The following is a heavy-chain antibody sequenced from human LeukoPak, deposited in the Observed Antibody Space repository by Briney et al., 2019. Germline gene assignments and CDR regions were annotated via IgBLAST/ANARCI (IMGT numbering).Heavy chain of an antibody. J-gene: IGHJ4*02. Sequence: GVSLRLSCAVSGFPYRSYDMIWARHARGKGLEGVSTISNSDDSTYYADSVNGRFTISRDSSKNTLFLQMNRLRPEDESVYYCAKAPVTTCRGAFCYPVDYWGLGTLVTVSS. V-gene: IGHV3-23*01. D-gene: IGHD2-15*01. CDR1: GFPYRSYD. CDR3: AKAPVTTCRGAFCYPVDY. CDR2: ISNSDDST.